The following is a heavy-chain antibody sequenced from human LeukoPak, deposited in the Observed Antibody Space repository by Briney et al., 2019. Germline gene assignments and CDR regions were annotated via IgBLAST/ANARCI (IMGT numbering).Heavy chain of an antibody. V-gene: IGHV3-30*04. CDR1: GFTFSSYA. Sequence: GGSLRLSCAASGFTFSSYAMHWVRQAPGKGLEGVAAISDDGSNKYYADSVKGRFTISRDNDKNTLYMQMNSLRAQDTPVYYCARGLVDSLLTPPSSTMDVWGKGTTVTASP. CDR3: ARGLVDSLLTPPSSTMDV. CDR2: ISDDGSNK. J-gene: IGHJ6*04. D-gene: IGHD3-9*01.